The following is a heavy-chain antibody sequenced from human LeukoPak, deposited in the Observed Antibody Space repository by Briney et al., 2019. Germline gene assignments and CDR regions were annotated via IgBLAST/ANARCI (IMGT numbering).Heavy chain of an antibody. D-gene: IGHD6-19*01. CDR2: IYYSGST. CDR3: AREGSGGN. Sequence: PSETLSLTCTVSGGSISSYYWSWIRQPPGKGLEWIGYIYYSGSTNYNPSLKSRVTISVDTSKNQFSLKLSSVTAADTAVYYCAREGSGGNWGQETLVTVSS. J-gene: IGHJ4*02. V-gene: IGHV4-59*01. CDR1: GGSISSYY.